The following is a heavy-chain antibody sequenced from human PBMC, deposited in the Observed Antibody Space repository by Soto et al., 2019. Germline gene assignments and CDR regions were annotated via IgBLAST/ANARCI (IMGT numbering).Heavy chain of an antibody. CDR2: IYYSGST. D-gene: IGHD3-9*01. Sequence: QVQLQESGPGLVKPSQTLSLTCTVSGGSISSGGYYWSWIRQHPGKGLEWIGYIYYSGSTYYNPSLKTRVTISVDTSQNQFSLTLTSVTAADTAVYYCARPILTGDYTDAFDIWGQGTMVTASS. CDR1: GGSISSGGYY. CDR3: ARPILTGDYTDAFDI. V-gene: IGHV4-31*03. J-gene: IGHJ3*02.